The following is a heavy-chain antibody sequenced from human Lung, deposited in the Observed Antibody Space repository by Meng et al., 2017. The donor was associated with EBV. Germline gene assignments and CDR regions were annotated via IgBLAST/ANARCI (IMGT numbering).Heavy chain of an antibody. CDR3: AGQSGYFDY. J-gene: IGHJ4*02. Sequence: QVHLGAWGPALAKPYTTTVSRCTACDVYFSSYYWTGIRQPPWKGLNWIRHIYYSGSTNNNPSTKSRVTISVDTSKNQCSLKLSSVTATDTAVYYCAGQSGYFDYWGQGTLVTVSS. CDR2: IYYSGST. V-gene: IGHV4-59*08. CDR1: DVYFSSYY. D-gene: IGHD3-10*01.